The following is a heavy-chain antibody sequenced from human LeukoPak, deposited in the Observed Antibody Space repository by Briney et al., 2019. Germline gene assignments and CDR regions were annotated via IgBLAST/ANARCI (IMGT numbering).Heavy chain of an antibody. V-gene: IGHV4-39*07. CDR1: GGSISSSSYY. Sequence: SETLSLTCTVSGGSISSSSYYWGWIRQPPGKGLEWIGSIYYSGSTYYNPSLKSRVTISVDTSKNQFSLKLSSVTAADTAVYYCARAPSGYPYYYYDSSGYSSYFDYWGQGTLVTVSS. CDR3: ARAPSGYPYYYYDSSGYSSYFDY. D-gene: IGHD3-22*01. CDR2: IYYSGST. J-gene: IGHJ4*02.